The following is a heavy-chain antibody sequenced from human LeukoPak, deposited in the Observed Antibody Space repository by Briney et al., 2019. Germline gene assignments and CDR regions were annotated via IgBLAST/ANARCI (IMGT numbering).Heavy chain of an antibody. CDR1: GGSFSSYF. D-gene: IGHD4-17*01. Sequence: SETLSLTCTVSGGSFSSYFWTWIRQPAGKGLEWIGRMYPGGTTNYNPSLKSRVTMSVDTSNNQFSLKMTSVTAADTAMYYCARANTDYVLDYWGQGTLVTASP. CDR2: MYPGGTT. V-gene: IGHV4-4*07. J-gene: IGHJ4*02. CDR3: ARANTDYVLDY.